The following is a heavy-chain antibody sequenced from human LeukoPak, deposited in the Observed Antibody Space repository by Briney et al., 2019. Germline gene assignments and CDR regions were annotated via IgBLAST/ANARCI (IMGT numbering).Heavy chain of an antibody. Sequence: SETLSLTCTLSAASISTYYWSWIRQPPGKGLEWIGYLYYSGSTTYSPSLKSRVTMSVDTSKSQFSLKLNSVTAADTAIYYCAGVRGTFETDWGQGTLVTVSS. CDR1: AASISTYY. J-gene: IGHJ1*01. CDR3: AGVRGTFETD. D-gene: IGHD2/OR15-2a*01. V-gene: IGHV4-59*01. CDR2: LYYSGST.